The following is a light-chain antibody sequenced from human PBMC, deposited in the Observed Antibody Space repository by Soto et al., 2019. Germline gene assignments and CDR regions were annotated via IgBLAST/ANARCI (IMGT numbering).Light chain of an antibody. V-gene: IGKV3-20*01. CDR1: QSVTSSY. Sequence: EVVLTQSPVTLSLSPGERATLSCRASQSVTSSYLAWYQQKPGQAPRLLIYGASIRATGNPDRFSGSGSGTDFTLTISRLEPEDFAVYYCQQYGSSPAFGQGTKVDIK. J-gene: IGKJ1*01. CDR3: QQYGSSPA. CDR2: GAS.